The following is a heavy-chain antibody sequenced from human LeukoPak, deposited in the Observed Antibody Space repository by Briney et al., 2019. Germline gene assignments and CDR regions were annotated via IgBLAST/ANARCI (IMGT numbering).Heavy chain of an antibody. J-gene: IGHJ6*03. CDR2: IRYDGSNK. CDR1: GFTFSSYG. D-gene: IGHD6-13*01. CDR3: AKENSSWATNKTHLPYYYYYMDV. V-gene: IGHV3-30*02. Sequence: GGSLRLSCAASGFTFSSYGMHWVRQAPGKGLEWVAFIRYDGSNKYYADSVKGRFTISRDNSKNTLYLQMNSLRAEDTAVYYCAKENSSWATNKTHLPYYYYYMDVWGKGTTVTVSS.